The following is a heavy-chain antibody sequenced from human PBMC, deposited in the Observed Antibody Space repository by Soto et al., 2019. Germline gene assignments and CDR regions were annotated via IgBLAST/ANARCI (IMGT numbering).Heavy chain of an antibody. V-gene: IGHV4-59*01. J-gene: IGHJ4*02. Sequence: PSGTLALTCTVYGGSIISYYWSWIRQPPGKGLEWIGYIYDSGRTSYNPSLKSRVTISEDTSKNQFSLKLSSVTAADTAVYYCARGGGYYDSIGYYWGHYFDYWGQGTPVTVSS. D-gene: IGHD3-22*01. CDR1: GGSIISYY. CDR3: ARGGGYYDSIGYYWGHYFDY. CDR2: IYDSGRT.